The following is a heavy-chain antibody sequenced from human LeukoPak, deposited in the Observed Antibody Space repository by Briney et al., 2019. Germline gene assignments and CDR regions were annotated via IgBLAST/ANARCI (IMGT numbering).Heavy chain of an antibody. CDR2: ISAYNGNT. J-gene: IGHJ6*03. V-gene: IGHV1-18*01. CDR3: ARDLRYSRGWYPSGMDV. CDR1: GGTFSSYA. Sequence: GASVKVSCKASGGTFSSYAISWVRQAPGQGLEWMGWISAYNGNTNYAQKLQGRVTMTTDTSTSTAYMELRSLRSDDTAVYFCARDLRYSRGWYPSGMDVWGKGTTVTISS. D-gene: IGHD6-19*01.